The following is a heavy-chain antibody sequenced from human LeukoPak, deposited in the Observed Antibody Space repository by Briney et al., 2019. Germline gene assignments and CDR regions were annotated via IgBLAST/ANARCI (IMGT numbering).Heavy chain of an antibody. J-gene: IGHJ5*02. V-gene: IGHV4-59*01. D-gene: IGHD1-1*01. Sequence: SETLSLTCTVSGGSISSYYWSWIRQPPGKGLEWIGYISYSGSTNFNPSLKSRVTISVDTSKNRFSLKLSSVTAADTAVYYCAREGTAGTNLNWFDPWGQGTLVTVSS. CDR1: GGSISSYY. CDR3: AREGTAGTNLNWFDP. CDR2: ISYSGST.